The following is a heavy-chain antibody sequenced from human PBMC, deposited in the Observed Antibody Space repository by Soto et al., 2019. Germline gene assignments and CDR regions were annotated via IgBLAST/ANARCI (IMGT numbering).Heavy chain of an antibody. CDR2: IRIDSNHI. CDR3: ARDLSYAFDY. CDR1: GCIFTSYS. D-gene: IGHD1-26*01. J-gene: IGHJ4*02. Sequence: EVQLVESGGGLVQPGGSLRLSCAAAGCIFTSYSMNWGRQAPGKGLEWLSYIRIDSNHIGYADSVRCRFTISSDIAKNSGYRPMKSLRDEDTAVYYCARDLSYAFDYCGPGTLVTVSS. V-gene: IGHV3-48*02.